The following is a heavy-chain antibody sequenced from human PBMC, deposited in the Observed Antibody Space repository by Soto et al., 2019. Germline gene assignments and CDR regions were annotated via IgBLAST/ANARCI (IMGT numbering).Heavy chain of an antibody. V-gene: IGHV1-69*01. J-gene: IGHJ3*01. CDR2: IIPILGSA. CDR3: ASRERVDAFDV. D-gene: IGHD1-26*01. CDR1: GGTIISHA. Sequence: QVQLVQSGAEVKRPGSSVKVSCKASGGTIISHASSWVRQAPGQGLEWMGGIIPILGSANYAQKFQDRLTIIADASTSTTYMELSSLRSDDAAVYYCASRERVDAFDVWGQGTLVTVSS.